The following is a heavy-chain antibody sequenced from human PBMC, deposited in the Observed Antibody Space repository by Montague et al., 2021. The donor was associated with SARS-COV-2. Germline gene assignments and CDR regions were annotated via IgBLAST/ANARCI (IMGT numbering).Heavy chain of an antibody. CDR2: IYHSGST. Sequence: SETLSLTCTVSGFSISTGYCRGWIRQPPGKGLEWIGSIYHSGSTXYNPSLKSRVTISVDTSKNQFSLKLSSVTAADTAVYYCASSYDSTGHVGYWGQGTLVTVSS. CDR1: GFSISTGYC. V-gene: IGHV4-38-2*02. J-gene: IGHJ4*02. D-gene: IGHD3-22*01. CDR3: ASSYDSTGHVGY.